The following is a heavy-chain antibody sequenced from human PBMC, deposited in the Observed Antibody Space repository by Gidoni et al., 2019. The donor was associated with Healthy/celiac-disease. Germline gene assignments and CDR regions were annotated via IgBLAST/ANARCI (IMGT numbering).Heavy chain of an antibody. CDR2: ISSSSSYI. V-gene: IGHV3-21*01. Sequence: EVQLVESGGGLVKPGGFLRLSCAASGFTFSSYSMNWVRQAPGKGLEWVSSISSSSSYIYYADSVKGRFTISRDNAKNSLYLQMNSLRAEDTAVYYCARDFSIAAPLDYWGQGTLVTVSS. J-gene: IGHJ4*02. CDR3: ARDFSIAAPLDY. D-gene: IGHD6-6*01. CDR1: GFTFSSYS.